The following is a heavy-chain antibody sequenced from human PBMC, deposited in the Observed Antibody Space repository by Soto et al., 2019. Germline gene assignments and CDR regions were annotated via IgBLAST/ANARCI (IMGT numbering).Heavy chain of an antibody. Sequence: APVKVSCKASGYTFTSYGIHWVRQAPGQRLEWMGWINAANGDTKYSPKFQGRVTITRDTSASTAYMELSSLRSEDTAVYYCVRRHVSATGIDWFDPWGQGTLVTV. V-gene: IGHV1-3*01. D-gene: IGHD6-13*01. J-gene: IGHJ5*02. CDR3: VRRHVSATGIDWFDP. CDR2: INAANGDT. CDR1: GYTFTSYG.